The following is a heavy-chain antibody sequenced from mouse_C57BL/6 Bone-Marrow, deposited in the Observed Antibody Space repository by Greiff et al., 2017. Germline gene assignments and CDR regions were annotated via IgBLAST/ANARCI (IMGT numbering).Heavy chain of an antibody. CDR3: ARGKDFWYFDV. CDR2: IYPRSGNT. J-gene: IGHJ1*03. V-gene: IGHV1-81*01. CDR1: GYTFTSYG. Sequence: VQLQQSGAELARPGASVTLSCKASGYTFTSYGISWVKQRTGQGLEWIGEIYPRSGNTYYNAKFKGKGTLTADKSSSTAYMELRSLTSEDSAVYFCARGKDFWYFDVWGTGTTVTVSS.